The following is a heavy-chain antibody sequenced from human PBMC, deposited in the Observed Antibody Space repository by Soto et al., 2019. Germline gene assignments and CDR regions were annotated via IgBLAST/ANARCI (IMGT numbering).Heavy chain of an antibody. CDR2: ISFDGSNK. CDR1: GFSFSSFS. V-gene: IGHV3-30*18. CDR3: AKGRRAGQWLAYFDY. D-gene: IGHD6-19*01. Sequence: QVQLVESGGGVVQPGRSLRLSCAASGFSFSSFSMHWVRQAPGKGLEWVAVISFDGSNKYYADSVKGRFTISRDNSKNPLYLQRTSLRAEDTAVYYCAKGRRAGQWLAYFDYRGQGTLVTVSS. J-gene: IGHJ4*02.